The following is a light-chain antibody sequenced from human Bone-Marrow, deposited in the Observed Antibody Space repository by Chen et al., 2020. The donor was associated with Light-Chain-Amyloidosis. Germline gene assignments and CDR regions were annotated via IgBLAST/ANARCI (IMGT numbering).Light chain of an antibody. CDR1: SSDVGGYNH. CDR3: SSYTSSVSYV. CDR2: EVS. V-gene: IGLV2-14*01. Sequence: QSALTQPASVSGSPGQSITISCTGTSSDVGGYNHVSWYQHHPGKAPKLMIYEVSNRPSGISNRFSGSKSGNTASLGISGLQAEDEADYYCSSYTSSVSYVFGSGTKVTVL. J-gene: IGLJ1*01.